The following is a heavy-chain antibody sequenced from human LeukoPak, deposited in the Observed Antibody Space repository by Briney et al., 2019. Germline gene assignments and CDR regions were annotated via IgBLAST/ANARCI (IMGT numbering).Heavy chain of an antibody. Sequence: PGRSLRLSCATPGFTFVDYAMPWVPQAPGKGVERVSGISWNSSSIAYADSVKSRFTISRDNAKNSLYLQMNSLRAEDTVLYYWAKDHIYDSSGYYDYWGQGTLVTVSS. CDR1: GFTFVDYA. CDR3: AKDHIYDSSGYYDY. J-gene: IGHJ4*02. V-gene: IGHV3-9*01. CDR2: ISWNSSSI. D-gene: IGHD3-22*01.